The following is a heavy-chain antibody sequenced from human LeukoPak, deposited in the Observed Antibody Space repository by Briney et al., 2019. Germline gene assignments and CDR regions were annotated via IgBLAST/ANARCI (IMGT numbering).Heavy chain of an antibody. CDR3: AKGVTKGLLDY. Sequence: QPGGSLRRSCAASGFTFSSYGMHWVRQAPGKGLEWVAVISYDGSNKYYADSVKGRFTISRDNSKNTLYLQMNSLRAEDTAVYYCAKGVTKGLLDYWGQGTLVTVSS. J-gene: IGHJ4*02. CDR1: GFTFSSYG. D-gene: IGHD4-11*01. V-gene: IGHV3-30*18. CDR2: ISYDGSNK.